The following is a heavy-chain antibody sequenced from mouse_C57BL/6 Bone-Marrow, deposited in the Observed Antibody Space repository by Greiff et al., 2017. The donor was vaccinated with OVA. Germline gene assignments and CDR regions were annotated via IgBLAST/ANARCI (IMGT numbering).Heavy chain of an antibody. CDR2: IHPNSGST. V-gene: IGHV1-64*01. CDR1: GYTLTSYW. CDR3: ARRTIYAMDY. J-gene: IGHJ4*01. Sequence: QVQLQQPGSELVKPGASVKLSCKASGYTLTSYWMHWVKQRPGQGLEWIGMIHPNSGSTNYNEKFKSKATLTVDKSSSTAYMQLSSLTSEDSAVYYCARRTIYAMDYWGQGTSVTVSS.